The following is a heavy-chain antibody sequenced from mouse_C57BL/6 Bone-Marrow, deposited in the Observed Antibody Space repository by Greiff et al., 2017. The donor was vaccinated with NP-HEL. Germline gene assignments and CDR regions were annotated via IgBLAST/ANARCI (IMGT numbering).Heavy chain of an antibody. J-gene: IGHJ4*01. Sequence: VKLQQSGAELARPGASVKMSCKASGYTFTSYTMHWVKQRPGQGLEWIGYINPSSGYTKYNQKFKDKATLTADKSSSTAYMQLSSLTSEDSAVYYCASYDYDVGYYAMDYWGQGTSVTVSS. CDR1: GYTFTSYT. D-gene: IGHD2-4*01. CDR2: INPSSGYT. CDR3: ASYDYDVGYYAMDY. V-gene: IGHV1-4*01.